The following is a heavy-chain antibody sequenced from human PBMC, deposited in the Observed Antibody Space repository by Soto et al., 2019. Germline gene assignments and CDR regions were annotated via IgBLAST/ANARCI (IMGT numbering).Heavy chain of an antibody. J-gene: IGHJ3*02. Sequence: SETLSLTCTVSGGSISSGGYYWSWIRQHPGKGLEWIGYIYYSGSTYYNPSLKSRVTISVDTSKNQFSLKLSSVTAADTAVYYCARGPRRNSDGPDAFDIWGQGTMVTVSS. CDR3: ARGPRRNSDGPDAFDI. V-gene: IGHV4-31*03. D-gene: IGHD1-7*01. CDR2: IYYSGST. CDR1: GGSISSGGYY.